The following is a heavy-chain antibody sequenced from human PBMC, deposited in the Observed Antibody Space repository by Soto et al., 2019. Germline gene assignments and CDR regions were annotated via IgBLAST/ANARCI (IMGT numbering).Heavy chain of an antibody. CDR2: FDPEAGET. CDR1: GYTLSELS. J-gene: IGHJ4*02. Sequence: ASVKVSCKVSGYTLSELSMHWVRQSPGKGLEWMGGFDPEAGETIYAQKFQGRVTMTEDTSRDTAYMELSSLRSEDTAVYYCASIAARTAYDFDYWGRGTLVTVSS. CDR3: ASIAARTAYDFDY. V-gene: IGHV1-24*01. D-gene: IGHD6-6*01.